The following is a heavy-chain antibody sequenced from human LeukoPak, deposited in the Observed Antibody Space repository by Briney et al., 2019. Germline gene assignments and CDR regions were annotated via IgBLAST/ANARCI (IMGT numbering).Heavy chain of an antibody. D-gene: IGHD2-21*02. CDR2: INWNGGST. Sequence: PGGSLRLSCAASRFNFHDYGMSWVRQAPGKGLEWVSGINWNGGSTGYADSVKGRFTISRDNAKNSLYLQMNSLRAEDTALYYCAREKHCGGDCYAFDIWGQGTMVTVSS. CDR1: RFNFHDYG. J-gene: IGHJ3*02. V-gene: IGHV3-20*04. CDR3: AREKHCGGDCYAFDI.